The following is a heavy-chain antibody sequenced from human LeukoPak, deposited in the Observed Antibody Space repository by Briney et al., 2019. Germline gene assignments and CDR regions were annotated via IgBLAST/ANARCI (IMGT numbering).Heavy chain of an antibody. CDR1: GYTFIGHY. CDR2: INPYSGVT. CDR3: ARGHIDDSSTSAPGTDGFDP. D-gene: IGHD6-13*01. J-gene: IGHJ5*02. Sequence: ASVKVSCKASGYTFIGHYIHWMRQAPGQGLEWVGWINPYSGVTNYADNFQGRVTLTRDTSSSPAYMELTSLRSDDTAVYYCARGHIDDSSTSAPGTDGFDPWGKGTLVTVSS. V-gene: IGHV1-2*02.